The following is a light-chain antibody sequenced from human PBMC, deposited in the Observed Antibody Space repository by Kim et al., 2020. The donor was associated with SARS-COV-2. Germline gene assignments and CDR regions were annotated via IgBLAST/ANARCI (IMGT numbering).Light chain of an antibody. J-gene: IGLJ1*01. Sequence: LGQTGRITCQGDSLRSYYASWYQQKPGQAPVLVIYGKNNRPSGIPDRFSGSSSGNTASLTITGAQAEDEADYYCNSRDSSGNHYVFGTGTKVTVL. CDR2: GKN. CDR1: SLRSYY. V-gene: IGLV3-19*01. CDR3: NSRDSSGNHYV.